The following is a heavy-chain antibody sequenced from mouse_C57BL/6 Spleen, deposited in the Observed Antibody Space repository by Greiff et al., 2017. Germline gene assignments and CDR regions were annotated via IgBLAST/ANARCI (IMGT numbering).Heavy chain of an antibody. D-gene: IGHD6-5*01. CDR1: GFNIKDYY. J-gene: IGHJ3*01. V-gene: IGHV14-1*01. CDR3: TSLFVRSWFAY. CDR2: IVPGDGYT. Sequence: VQLQQSGAELVRPGASVKLSCTASGFNIKDYYMHWVKQRPEQGLEWIGRIVPGDGYTEYAPRFQGKATMTADTATNTPYLQLSSLKSEDTAVYYCTSLFVRSWFAYWGQGTLVTVSA.